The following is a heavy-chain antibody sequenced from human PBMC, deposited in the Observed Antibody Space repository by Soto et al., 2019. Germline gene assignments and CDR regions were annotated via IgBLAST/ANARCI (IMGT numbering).Heavy chain of an antibody. V-gene: IGHV3-53*01. CDR1: GLTVSGKKY. D-gene: IGHD1-1*01. CDR3: ASWHELEHAYDV. J-gene: IGHJ3*01. CDR2: LYDVDGS. Sequence: DVQLVESGGGLIQPGESLRLSCAAFGLTVSGKKYQAWGRQAPGKVLEWVSALYDVDGSFYADSVKGRFTISSDSSKTTVYLHLKSLRPGDTAVYYCASWHELEHAYDVWGQGTTVTVSS.